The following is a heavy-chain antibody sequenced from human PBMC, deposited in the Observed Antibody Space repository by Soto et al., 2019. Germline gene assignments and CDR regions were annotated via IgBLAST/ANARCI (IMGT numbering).Heavy chain of an antibody. V-gene: IGHV1-3*01. CDR1: GYTFTSYA. D-gene: IGHD3-3*01. CDR3: ARNGITIFGVVIAFDY. J-gene: IGHJ4*02. Sequence: ASVKVSCKASGYTFTSYAMHWVRQAPGQRLEWMGWINAGNGNTKYSQKFQGRVTIARDTSASTAYMELSSLRSEDTAVYYCARNGITIFGVVIAFDYWGQGTLVTVSS. CDR2: INAGNGNT.